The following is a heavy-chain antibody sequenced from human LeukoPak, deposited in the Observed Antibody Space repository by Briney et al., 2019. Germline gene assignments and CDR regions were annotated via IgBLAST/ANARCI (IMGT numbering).Heavy chain of an antibody. Sequence: GGSLRLSCAVSGFTFSNYGMSWVRQAPGKGLEWVSTISGSGGRTYYADSVKGRFTISRDNAKNSLYLQMNSLRAEDTAVYYCARDFGFGRGLFDWGQGTLVTVSS. CDR3: ARDFGFGRGLFD. J-gene: IGHJ4*02. CDR1: GFTFSNYG. V-gene: IGHV3-23*01. D-gene: IGHD3-10*01. CDR2: ISGSGGRT.